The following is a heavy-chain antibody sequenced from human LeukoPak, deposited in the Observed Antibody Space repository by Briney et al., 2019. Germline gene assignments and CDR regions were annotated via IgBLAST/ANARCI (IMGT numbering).Heavy chain of an antibody. CDR1: GFTFSSYA. D-gene: IGHD2-15*01. CDR3: AKRGIGYCSGGSCLYYFDY. CDR2: ISGSGGST. Sequence: PGGSLRLSCAASGFTFSSYAMSWVRQAPGKGLEWVSAISGSGGSTYYADSVKGRFTISRDNSKNTLYLQMNSLRAEDTAVYYCAKRGIGYCSGGSCLYYFDYWGQGTLVTVSP. J-gene: IGHJ4*02. V-gene: IGHV3-23*01.